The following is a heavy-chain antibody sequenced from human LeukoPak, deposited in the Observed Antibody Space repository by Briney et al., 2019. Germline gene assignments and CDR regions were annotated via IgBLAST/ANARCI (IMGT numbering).Heavy chain of an antibody. V-gene: IGHV3-7*01. CDR3: ARALGGSYFDY. J-gene: IGHJ4*02. D-gene: IGHD1-26*01. CDR1: GFTFSSYW. Sequence: PGGSLRLSCAASGFTFSSYWMSWVRQAPGKGLEWVANIKQDGSEKYYVDSVKGRFTISRDNAKNSLYLQMNSLRAEDTAVYCCARALGGSYFDYWGQGTLVTVSS. CDR2: IKQDGSEK.